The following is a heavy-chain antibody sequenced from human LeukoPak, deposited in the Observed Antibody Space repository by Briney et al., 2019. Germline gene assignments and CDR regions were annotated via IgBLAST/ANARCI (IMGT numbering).Heavy chain of an antibody. Sequence: SETLSLTXAVSGYSISSGYYWGWIRQPPGKGLEWIGRIYHSESTYYNPSLKSRVTISVDTSKNQFSLKLSSVTAADTAVYYCARDHFSGSSGWSLIGYWGQGTLVTVSS. CDR2: IYHSEST. CDR3: ARDHFSGSSGWSLIGY. CDR1: GYSISSGYY. V-gene: IGHV4-38-2*02. D-gene: IGHD6-19*01. J-gene: IGHJ4*02.